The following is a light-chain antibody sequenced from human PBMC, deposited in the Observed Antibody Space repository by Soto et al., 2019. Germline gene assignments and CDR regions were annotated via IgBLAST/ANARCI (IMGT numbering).Light chain of an antibody. J-gene: IGKJ5*01. V-gene: IGKV3-11*01. CDR2: DAS. CDR1: QNINRY. CDR3: QQRSNWPIT. Sequence: DIVLTQSPATLSLSPEERATLSCRASQNINRYLAWYHQKPGQPPRLLIYDASTGATGIPARFSGSGSGTDFTLTISSLEPEDFAVYYCQQRSNWPITCGQGTRR.